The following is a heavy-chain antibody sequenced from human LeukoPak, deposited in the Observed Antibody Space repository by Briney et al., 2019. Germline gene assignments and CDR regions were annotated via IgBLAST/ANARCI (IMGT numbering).Heavy chain of an antibody. CDR3: ARVRTYYDILAGYSDNAFDI. D-gene: IGHD3-9*01. CDR1: GGSISSYY. V-gene: IGHV4-4*07. CDR2: IYTSGST. J-gene: IGHJ3*02. Sequence: SETLSLTCTVSGGSISSYYWSWIRQPAGKGLEWIGRIYTSGSTNYNPSLKSRVTMSVDTSKNQFSLKLSSGTAADTAVYYCARVRTYYDILAGYSDNAFDIWGQGTMVTVSS.